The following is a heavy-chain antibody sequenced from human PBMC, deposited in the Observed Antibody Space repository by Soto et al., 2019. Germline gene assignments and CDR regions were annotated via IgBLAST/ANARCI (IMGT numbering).Heavy chain of an antibody. J-gene: IGHJ3*02. CDR1: GFTFSSYA. D-gene: IGHD3-10*01. Sequence: GGSLRLSCAASGFTFSSYAMHWVRQAPGKGLEWVAVISYDGSNKYYADSVKGRFTISRDNSKNTLYLQMNSLRAEDTAVYYCARGRYYGSGRTAFDIWGQGTMVTVSS. CDR3: ARGRYYGSGRTAFDI. CDR2: ISYDGSNK. V-gene: IGHV3-30-3*01.